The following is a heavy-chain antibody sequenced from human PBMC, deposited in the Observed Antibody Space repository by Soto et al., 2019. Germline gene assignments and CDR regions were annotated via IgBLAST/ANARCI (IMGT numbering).Heavy chain of an antibody. Sequence: HPGGSLRLSCAASGFTFSSYAMSWVRQAPGKGLEWVSAISGSGGSTYYADSVKGRFTISRDNSKNTLYLQMNSLRAEDTAVYYCAKDVRITNAFDIWGQGTRDTVSS. CDR3: AKDVRITNAFDI. V-gene: IGHV3-23*01. D-gene: IGHD3-16*01. CDR1: GFTFSSYA. CDR2: ISGSGGST. J-gene: IGHJ3*02.